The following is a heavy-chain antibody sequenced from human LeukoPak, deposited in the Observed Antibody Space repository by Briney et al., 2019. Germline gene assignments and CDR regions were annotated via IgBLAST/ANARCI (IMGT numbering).Heavy chain of an antibody. CDR1: GYTFTSYV. CDR3: ARDLTDSRTALGWFDS. CDR2: ISAYNGNT. D-gene: IGHD3-22*01. V-gene: IGHV1-18*01. J-gene: IGHJ5*01. Sequence: GASVKVSCKASGYTFTSYVISWVRQAPGQGLEWMGWISAYNGNTNYSQKLQGRVTMTTETSTSTAYMELRSLRSDDTAVYYCARDLTDSRTALGWFDSWGQGTLVTVSS.